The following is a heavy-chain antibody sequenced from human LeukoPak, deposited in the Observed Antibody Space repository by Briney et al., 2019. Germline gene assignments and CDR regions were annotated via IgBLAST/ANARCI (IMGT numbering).Heavy chain of an antibody. V-gene: IGHV3-7*03. CDR1: GLTFSSYW. J-gene: IGHJ4*02. CDR2: IKPDGSEK. Sequence: GGSLRLSCAASGLTFSSYWMTWVRQAPGKGLEWVANIKPDGSEKYYVDSVKGRFTISRDNSKNTLYLQMNSLRAEDTAVYYCAKGRRIVGAIDYWGQGTLVTVSS. D-gene: IGHD1-26*01. CDR3: AKGRRIVGAIDY.